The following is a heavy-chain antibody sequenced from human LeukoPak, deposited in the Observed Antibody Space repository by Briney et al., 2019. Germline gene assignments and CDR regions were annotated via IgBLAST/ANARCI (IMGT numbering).Heavy chain of an antibody. V-gene: IGHV3-23*01. J-gene: IGHJ4*02. CDR2: ISGSGGST. CDR3: ANHGRASYSSSGY. Sequence: GGSLRLSCAASGFTFSSYAMSWVRQAPGKGLEWVSAISGSGGSTYYADSVKGRFTISRDNSKNTLYLQMNSLRAEDTAVYYCANHGRASYSSSGYWGQGTLVTVSS. D-gene: IGHD6-6*01. CDR1: GFTFSSYA.